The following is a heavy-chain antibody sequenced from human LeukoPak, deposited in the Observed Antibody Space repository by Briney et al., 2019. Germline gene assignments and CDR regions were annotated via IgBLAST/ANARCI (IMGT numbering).Heavy chain of an antibody. CDR2: IIPIFGTA. Sequence: GSSVKVPCKAPGGTFSSYAISWVRQAPGHGLEWMGGIIPIFGTANYAQKFQGRVTITTDESTSTAYMELSSLRSEDTAVYYCARISRDGYIFDYWGQGTLVTVSS. CDR3: ARISRDGYIFDY. CDR1: GGTFSSYA. J-gene: IGHJ4*02. V-gene: IGHV1-69*05. D-gene: IGHD5-24*01.